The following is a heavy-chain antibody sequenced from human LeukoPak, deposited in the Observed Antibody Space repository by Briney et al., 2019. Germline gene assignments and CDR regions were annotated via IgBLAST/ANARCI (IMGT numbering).Heavy chain of an antibody. Sequence: GRSLRLSCLASGFSFSNYGMHWVRQAPGKGLEWVAVIWFDGTNEDYADSVKGRFTISRDNSKNTLYLQMNSLRAEDTAVYYCAKDPHDSGYNNAWYYFDCWGQGTLVTVSS. CDR2: IWFDGTNE. CDR1: GFSFSNYG. J-gene: IGHJ4*02. V-gene: IGHV3-33*06. D-gene: IGHD6-19*01. CDR3: AKDPHDSGYNNAWYYFDC.